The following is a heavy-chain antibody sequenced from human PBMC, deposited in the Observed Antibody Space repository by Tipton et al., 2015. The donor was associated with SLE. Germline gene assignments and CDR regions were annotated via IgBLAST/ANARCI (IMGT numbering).Heavy chain of an antibody. J-gene: IGHJ4*02. CDR2: INHSGST. V-gene: IGHV4-34*01. CDR1: GGSFSGYY. Sequence: TLSLTCAVYGGSFSGYYWSWIRQPPGKGLEWIGEINHSGSTNYNPSLKSRVTISVDTSKNQFSLKLSSVTAADTAVYYCARHGLRGYYFDYWGQGTLVTVSS. D-gene: IGHD3-16*01. CDR3: ARHGLRGYYFDY.